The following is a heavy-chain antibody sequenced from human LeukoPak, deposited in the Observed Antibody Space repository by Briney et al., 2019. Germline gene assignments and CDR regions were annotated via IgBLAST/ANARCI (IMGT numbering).Heavy chain of an antibody. CDR1: GGSVSSGSYY. CDR2: IYYSGST. Sequence: SETLSHTCTVSGGSVSSGSYYWSWIRQLPGKGQEWIGYIYYSGSTNYNPSLKSRVTISVDTSKNQFSLKLSSVTAADTAVYYCARAPLSGFWSGYYYDYWGQGTLVTVSS. D-gene: IGHD3-3*01. J-gene: IGHJ4*02. CDR3: ARAPLSGFWSGYYYDY. V-gene: IGHV4-61*01.